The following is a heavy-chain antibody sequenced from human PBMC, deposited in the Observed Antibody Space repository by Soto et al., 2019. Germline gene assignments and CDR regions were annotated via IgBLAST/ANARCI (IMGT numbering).Heavy chain of an antibody. CDR1: GYTFTSYG. D-gene: IGHD3-9*01. J-gene: IGHJ6*02. Sequence: ASVKVSCKASGYTFTSYGISWVRQAPGQGLEWMGWISAYNGNTNYAQKLQGRVTMTTDTSTSTAYMELRSLRSDDTAVYYCARDTNIRYYDILTGSSYYYYYGMDVWGQGTTVTVSS. V-gene: IGHV1-18*01. CDR2: ISAYNGNT. CDR3: ARDTNIRYYDILTGSSYYYYYGMDV.